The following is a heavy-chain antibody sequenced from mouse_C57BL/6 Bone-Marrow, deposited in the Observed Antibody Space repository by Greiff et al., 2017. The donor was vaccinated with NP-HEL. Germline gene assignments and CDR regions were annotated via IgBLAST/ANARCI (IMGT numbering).Heavy chain of an antibody. CDR2: IDPSDSYT. V-gene: IGHV1-59*01. D-gene: IGHD3-3*01. CDR3: ARGGTWGY. Sequence: QVQLQQSGAELVRPGTSVKLSCKASGYTFTSYWMHWVKQRPGQGLEWIGVIDPSDSYTNYNQKFKGKATLTVDTSSSTAYMQLSSLTSEDSAVYYCARGGTWGYWGQGTTLTVSS. J-gene: IGHJ2*01. CDR1: GYTFTSYW.